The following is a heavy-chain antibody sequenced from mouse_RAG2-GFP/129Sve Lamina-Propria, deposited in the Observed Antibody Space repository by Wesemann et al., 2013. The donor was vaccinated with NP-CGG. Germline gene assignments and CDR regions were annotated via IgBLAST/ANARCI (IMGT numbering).Heavy chain of an antibody. CDR3: ARDYGDYDYYAMDY. D-gene: IGHD2-13*01. J-gene: IGHJ4*01. CDR1: GYTFTDYY. V-gene: IGHV1-26*01. CDR2: INPNNGGT. Sequence: EVQLQQSGPELVKPGASVKISCKASGYTFTDYYMNWVKQSHGKSLEWIGDINPNNGGTSYNQKFKGKATLTVDKSSSTAYMELRSLTSEDSAVYFCARDYGDYDYYAMDYWGQGTSVTVSS.